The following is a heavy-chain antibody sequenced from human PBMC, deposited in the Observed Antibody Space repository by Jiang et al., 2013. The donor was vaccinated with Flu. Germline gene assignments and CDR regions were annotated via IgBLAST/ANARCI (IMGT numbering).Heavy chain of an antibody. V-gene: IGHV2-5*02. J-gene: IGHJ2*01. CDR2: IYWDDDK. CDR3: AHGFPYDILTGYYSNWYFDL. D-gene: IGHD3-9*01. Sequence: KPTQTLTLTCTFSGFSLSTSGVGVGWIRQPPGKALEWLALIYWDDDKRYSPSLKSRLTITKDTSKNQVVLTMTNMDPVDTATYYCAHGFPYDILTGYYSNWYFDLWGRGTLVTVSS. CDR1: GFSLSTSGVG.